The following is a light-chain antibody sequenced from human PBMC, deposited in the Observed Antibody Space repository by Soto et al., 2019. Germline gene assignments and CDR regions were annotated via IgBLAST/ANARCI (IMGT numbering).Light chain of an antibody. J-gene: IGKJ2*01. Sequence: DIQMTQYPSSLSASVGDRVTITCRASQVISTYLVWYQQRQGRAPKLLIYDASSLLSGVPSRFSGSGSGTDFTLTISRLQPEDFATYYCQQSYRTPYTVGQGTKLETK. CDR1: QVISTY. CDR2: DAS. CDR3: QQSYRTPYT. V-gene: IGKV1-39*01.